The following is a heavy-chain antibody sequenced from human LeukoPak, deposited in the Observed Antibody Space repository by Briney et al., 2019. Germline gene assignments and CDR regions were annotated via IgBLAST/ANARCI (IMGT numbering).Heavy chain of an antibody. CDR3: ARGCVYYYSSGYYSLPPFDY. J-gene: IGHJ4*02. V-gene: IGHV3-48*03. D-gene: IGHD3-22*01. CDR1: GFTFSSYE. Sequence: GGSLRLSCAASGFTFSSYEMNWVRQAPGKGLEWVSYISSSGSTIYYADSVKGRFTISRDNAKNSLYLQMNSLRAEDTAVYYCARGCVYYYSSGYYSLPPFDYWGQGTLVTVSS. CDR2: ISSSGSTI.